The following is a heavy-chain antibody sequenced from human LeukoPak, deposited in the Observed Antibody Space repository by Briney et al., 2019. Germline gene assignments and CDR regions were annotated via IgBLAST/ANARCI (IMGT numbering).Heavy chain of an antibody. CDR1: GFILSIYT. J-gene: IGHJ4*02. CDR2: ISSSSSDI. V-gene: IGHV3-21*01. CDR3: ARVGYCSGGSCLKCFDY. Sequence: GGSLRLSCAASGFILSIYTMNWVRQAPGKGQEWVSFISSSSSDIFYADSVKGRFTISRDNAKNSLYLQMNSLRAEDTAVYYCARVGYCSGGSCLKCFDYWGQGTLVTVSS. D-gene: IGHD2-15*01.